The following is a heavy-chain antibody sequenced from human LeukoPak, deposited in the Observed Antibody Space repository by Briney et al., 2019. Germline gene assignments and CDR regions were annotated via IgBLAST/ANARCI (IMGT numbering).Heavy chain of an antibody. CDR1: GFTLSSYA. D-gene: IGHD3-10*01. Sequence: GGSPRLSCAASGFTLSSYAMSWVRQAPGKGLEWVSAISGSGGSTYYADSVKGRFTISRDNSKNTLYLQMNSLRAEDTAVYYCAKDRITMVRGVTKYYFDYWGQGTLVTVSS. J-gene: IGHJ4*02. CDR3: AKDRITMVRGVTKYYFDY. V-gene: IGHV3-23*01. CDR2: ISGSGGST.